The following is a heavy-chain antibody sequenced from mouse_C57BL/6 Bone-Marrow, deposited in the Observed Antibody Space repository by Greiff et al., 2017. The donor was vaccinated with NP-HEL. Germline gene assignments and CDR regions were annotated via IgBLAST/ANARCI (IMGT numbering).Heavy chain of an antibody. J-gene: IGHJ2*01. CDR1: GFNIKDDY. D-gene: IGHD3-1*01. CDR2: IDPENGDT. Sequence: EVQLQQSGAELVRPGASVKLSCTASGFNIKDDYMHWVKQRPEQGLEWIGWIDPENGDTEYASKFQGKGTITADTSSNTAYLQLSSLTTEDTAVYYCTTAPLDYWGQGTTLTVSS. CDR3: TTAPLDY. V-gene: IGHV14-4*01.